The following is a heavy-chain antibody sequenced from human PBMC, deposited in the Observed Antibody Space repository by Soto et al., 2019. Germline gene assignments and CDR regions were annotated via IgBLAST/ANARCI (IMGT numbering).Heavy chain of an antibody. CDR2: INPDSDNT. CDR3: ARGRRYCTTTSCYPPALFPYGMDV. Sequence: QVQLVQSGAEVKKPGASVKVSCETSGYTFTNYDINWVRQAAGQGLEWMGWINPDSDNTGYAQKFQGRVTMTRDTSISTAYMELNSLRSEDTAVYYCARGRRYCTTTSCYPPALFPYGMDVWGQETTVTVSS. V-gene: IGHV1-8*01. CDR1: GYTFTNYD. J-gene: IGHJ6*02. D-gene: IGHD2-2*01.